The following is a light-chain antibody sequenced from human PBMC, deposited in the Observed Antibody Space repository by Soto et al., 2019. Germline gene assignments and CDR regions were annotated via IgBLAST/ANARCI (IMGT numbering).Light chain of an antibody. V-gene: IGKV1-39*01. CDR1: QSVSVY. CDR3: QQSYSAPWT. J-gene: IGKJ1*01. Sequence: DIQMTQSPSSLSASVADRITIPCRASQSVSVYLNWYHQTPGKAPKLLIYKISSLQSGVRSRFSGSGLGTNFSLTITSLQAEDSGSYYCQQSYSAPWTCGQGTKVEVK. CDR2: KIS.